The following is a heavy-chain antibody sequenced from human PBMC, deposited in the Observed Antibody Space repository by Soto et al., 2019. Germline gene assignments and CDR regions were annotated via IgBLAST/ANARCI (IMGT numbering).Heavy chain of an antibody. CDR2: IYWNDDK. D-gene: IGHD3-16*01. CDR1: GFSVSARGVG. CDR3: AHSPWGAAPDY. V-gene: IGHV2-5*01. J-gene: IGHJ4*02. Sequence: QITLKESGPTLVKPTQTLTLTCALSGFSVSARGVGVGWIRQPPGKALEWLAIIYWNDDKLYRPSLQSRLTITKDTSKNQVVLTMTNMDPVDTATYYCAHSPWGAAPDYWGQGTPDTVSS.